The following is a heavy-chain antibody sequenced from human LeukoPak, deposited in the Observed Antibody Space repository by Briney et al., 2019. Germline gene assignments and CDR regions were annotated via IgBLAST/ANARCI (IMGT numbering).Heavy chain of an antibody. CDR3: ARDSRDFWSGYHNDY. J-gene: IGHJ4*02. CDR2: ISAYNGNT. V-gene: IGHV1-18*01. CDR1: GYTVTSSG. Sequence: ASVKVSCKASGYTVTSSGISCVRQAPGQGLEWMGWISAYNGNTSYAQKLQGRVTMTTDTSTSTDYMELRSLRSDDTAVYYCARDSRDFWSGYHNDYWGQGTLVTVSS. D-gene: IGHD3-3*01.